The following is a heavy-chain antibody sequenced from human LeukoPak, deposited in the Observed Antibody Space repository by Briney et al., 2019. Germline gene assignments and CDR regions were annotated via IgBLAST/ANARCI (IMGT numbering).Heavy chain of an antibody. CDR1: GFTFSSYA. CDR2: ISSNGGST. CDR3: ARDSGGHYYYYYMDV. V-gene: IGHV3-64*01. J-gene: IGHJ6*03. Sequence: GGSLRLSCAASGFTFSSYAMHWVRQAPGKGLEYVSAISSNGGSTYYANSVKGRLTISRDNSKNTLYLQMGSLRAEDMAVYYCARDSGGHYYYYYMDVWGKGTTVTVSS. D-gene: IGHD3-16*01.